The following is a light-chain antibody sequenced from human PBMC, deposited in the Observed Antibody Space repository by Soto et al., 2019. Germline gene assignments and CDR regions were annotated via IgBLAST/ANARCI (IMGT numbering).Light chain of an antibody. CDR3: QMYSDWLAPT. CDR1: QSINSD. J-gene: IGKJ4*01. CDR2: GAS. V-gene: IGKV3-15*01. Sequence: EVVMTQSPATLSVSPGERATLSCRTSQSINSDLAWYQQEPGQAPRLLIYGASTRATGIPARFSGSGSGTEFTLTISGLQSEDFAVYYCQMYSDWLAPTFGGGTKVDIK.